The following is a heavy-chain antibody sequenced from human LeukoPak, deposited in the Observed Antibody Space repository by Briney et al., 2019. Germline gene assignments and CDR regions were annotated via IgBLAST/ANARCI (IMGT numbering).Heavy chain of an antibody. CDR1: GFTFSTYA. V-gene: IGHV3-23*01. D-gene: IGHD6-19*01. CDR3: AKYISGSDYYYYGMDV. J-gene: IGHJ6*02. CDR2: ISNSGGST. Sequence: GGSLRLSCAASGFTFSTYAMSWVRQAPGKGLEWVSLISNSGGSTYYAESVKGRFAISRDNSKNTLYLQMNSLRAEDTAVYYCAKYISGSDYYYYGMDVWGQGTTVTVS.